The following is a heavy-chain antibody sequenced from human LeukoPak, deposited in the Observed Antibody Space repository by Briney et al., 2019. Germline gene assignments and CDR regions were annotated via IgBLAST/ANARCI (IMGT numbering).Heavy chain of an antibody. V-gene: IGHV3-30*18. D-gene: IGHD4-17*01. Sequence: GGSLRLSCAASGFTFSSYGMHWVRQAPGKGPEWVAVISYDGSNKYYADSVKGRFTISRDNSKNTLYLQMNSLRAEDTAVYYCAKEWGRYGDYYGMDVWGQGTTVTVSS. CDR3: AKEWGRYGDYYGMDV. CDR1: GFTFSSYG. CDR2: ISYDGSNK. J-gene: IGHJ6*02.